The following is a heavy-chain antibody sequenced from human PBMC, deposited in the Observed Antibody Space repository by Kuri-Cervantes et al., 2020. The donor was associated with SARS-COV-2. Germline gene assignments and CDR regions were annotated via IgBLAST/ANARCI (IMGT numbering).Heavy chain of an antibody. CDR3: ASSNLGVVREPNAFDI. CDR2: IIPIFGTA. V-gene: IGHV1-69*13. D-gene: IGHD3-3*01. Sequence: SVKVSCKASGGTFSSYAISWGRQAPGQGLEWMGRIIPIFGTANYAQKFQGRVTITADESTSTAYMELSSLRSEDTAVYYCASSNLGVVREPNAFDIWGQGTMVTVSS. CDR1: GGTFSSYA. J-gene: IGHJ3*02.